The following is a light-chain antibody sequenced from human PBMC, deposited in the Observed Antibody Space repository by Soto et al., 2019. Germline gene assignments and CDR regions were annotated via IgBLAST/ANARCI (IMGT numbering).Light chain of an antibody. Sequence: QSVLTQPPSVSGAPGQRVTISCTGSSSNIGAGYDVHWYQQLPGTAPKLLIYGNSNRPSGVPDRFSGSKSGTSASLAITGLQAEEEADYYCQSYDSSLIGVVFGGGTKLTVL. V-gene: IGLV1-40*01. CDR2: GNS. CDR3: QSYDSSLIGVV. CDR1: SSNIGAGYD. J-gene: IGLJ2*01.